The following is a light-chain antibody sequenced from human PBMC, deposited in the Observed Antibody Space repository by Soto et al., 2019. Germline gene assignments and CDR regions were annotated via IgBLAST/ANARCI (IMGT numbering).Light chain of an antibody. J-gene: IGKJ1*01. CDR2: DAS. V-gene: IGKV3-11*01. CDR3: RHYNNWPPET. CDR1: QSVNRY. Sequence: EIVLTQSPATLSLSPGERATLSCWASQSVNRYLVWYQQKPGQAPRLLMYDASSRATGIPDRFSGSGSGTDFNLTISSLQSEDFAIYYCRHYNNWPPETFGQGTKVDIK.